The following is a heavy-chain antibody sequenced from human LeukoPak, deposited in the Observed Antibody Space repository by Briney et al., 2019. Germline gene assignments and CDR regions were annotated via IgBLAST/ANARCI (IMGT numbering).Heavy chain of an antibody. CDR2: VSESGDGT. J-gene: IGHJ4*02. CDR3: AKGKVNHLGALDF. V-gene: IGHV3-23*01. D-gene: IGHD1-26*01. CDR1: GFSFSSYV. Sequence: GGSLRLSCAASGFSFSSYVMSWVRQAPGKGLEWVSSVSESGDGTYYADSVMGRFIISRDNSRKTFHLQMDSLRADDTAMYYCAKGKVNHLGALDFWGQGTLVTVSS.